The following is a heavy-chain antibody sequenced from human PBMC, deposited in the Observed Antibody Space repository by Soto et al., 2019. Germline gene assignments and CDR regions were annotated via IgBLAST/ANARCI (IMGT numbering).Heavy chain of an antibody. CDR1: GYTFTGYY. Sequence: ASVKVSCKASGYTFTGYYMHWVRQAPGQGLEWMGWINPNSGGTNYAQKFQGWVTMTRDTSISTAYMELSRLRSDDTAVYYCARYCSGGSCYYGGMDVWGQGTTVTVSS. CDR2: INPNSGGT. D-gene: IGHD2-15*01. CDR3: ARYCSGGSCYYGGMDV. J-gene: IGHJ6*02. V-gene: IGHV1-2*04.